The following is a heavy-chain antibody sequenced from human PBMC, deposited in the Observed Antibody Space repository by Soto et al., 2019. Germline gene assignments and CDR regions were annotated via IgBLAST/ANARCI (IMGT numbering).Heavy chain of an antibody. Sequence: QVQLVESGGGLVKPGGSLRLSCAASGFTFSDYYMSWIRQAPGKGLEWVSYISSSGSSIYYADSVKGRFTISRDNAKNSLHLQMNILRAEDTAVYYCASPLISGSIYGLDVWGQGTTVTVSS. J-gene: IGHJ6*02. D-gene: IGHD1-20*01. CDR3: ASPLISGSIYGLDV. V-gene: IGHV3-11*01. CDR2: ISSSGSSI. CDR1: GFTFSDYY.